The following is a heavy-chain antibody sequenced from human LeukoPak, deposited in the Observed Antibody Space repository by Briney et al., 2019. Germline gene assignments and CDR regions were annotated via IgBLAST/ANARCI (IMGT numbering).Heavy chain of an antibody. Sequence: GGSLRLSCAASGFTFSEFWMSWVRQAPGKGLEWLANIKEDGSKKYYVDSVKGRFTISRDNSKNTLYLQMNSLRAEDTAVYYCAKGLDIVVVVAAFDYWGQGTLVTVSS. V-gene: IGHV3-7*03. CDR1: GFTFSEFW. D-gene: IGHD2-15*01. J-gene: IGHJ4*02. CDR3: AKGLDIVVVVAAFDY. CDR2: IKEDGSKK.